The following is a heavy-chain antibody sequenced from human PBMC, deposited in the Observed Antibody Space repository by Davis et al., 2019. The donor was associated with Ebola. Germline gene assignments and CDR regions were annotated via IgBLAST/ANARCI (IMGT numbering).Heavy chain of an antibody. CDR3: ARDYGPFDP. D-gene: IGHD4-17*01. V-gene: IGHV4-59*01. J-gene: IGHJ5*02. CDR2: IYYSGST. Sequence: MPSETLSLTCTVSGGSISSYYWSWIRQPPGKGLEWIGYIYYSGSTNYNPSLKSRVTISVDTSKNQLSLKLSSVTAADTAVYYCARDYGPFDPWGQGTLVTVSS. CDR1: GGSISSYY.